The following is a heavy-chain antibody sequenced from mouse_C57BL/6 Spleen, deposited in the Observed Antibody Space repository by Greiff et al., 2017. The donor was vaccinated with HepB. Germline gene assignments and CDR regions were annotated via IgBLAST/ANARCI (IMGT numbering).Heavy chain of an antibody. J-gene: IGHJ4*01. D-gene: IGHD2-1*01. Sequence: VQLQQPGAELVKPGASVKLSCKASGYTFTSYWMQWVKQRPGQGLEWIGEIDPSDSYTNYNQKLKGKATLTVDTSSSTAYMQLSSLTSEDSAVYYCARRGPNYGNYVIHAMDYWGQGTSVTVSS. CDR2: IDPSDSYT. V-gene: IGHV1-50*01. CDR1: GYTFTSYW. CDR3: ARRGPNYGNYVIHAMDY.